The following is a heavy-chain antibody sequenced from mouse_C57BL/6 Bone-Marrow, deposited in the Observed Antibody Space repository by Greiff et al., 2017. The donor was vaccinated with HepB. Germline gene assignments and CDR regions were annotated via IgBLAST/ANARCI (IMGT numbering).Heavy chain of an antibody. D-gene: IGHD1-1*01. J-gene: IGHJ1*03. CDR1: GYTFTSYW. CDR3: ARPLYYYGSSYGDFDV. V-gene: IGHV1-55*01. Sequence: QVQLQQSGAELVKPGASVKMSCKASGYTFTSYWITWVKQRPGQGLEWIGDIYPGSGSTNYNEKFKSKATLTVDTSSSTAYMQLSSLTSEDSAVYYCARPLYYYGSSYGDFDVWGTGTTVTVSS. CDR2: IYPGSGST.